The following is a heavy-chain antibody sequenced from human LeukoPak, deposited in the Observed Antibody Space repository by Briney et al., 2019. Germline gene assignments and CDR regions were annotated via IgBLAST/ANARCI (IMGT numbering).Heavy chain of an antibody. CDR1: GFTFDDYA. Sequence: GGSLRLSCAASGFTFDDYAMHWVRQAPGKGLEWVSGISWNSGSIGCADSVKGRFTISRDNAKNSLYLQMNSLRAEDTALYYCAKGRELWFGFDCWGQGTLVTVSS. V-gene: IGHV3-9*01. D-gene: IGHD3-10*01. CDR2: ISWNSGSI. CDR3: AKGRELWFGFDC. J-gene: IGHJ4*02.